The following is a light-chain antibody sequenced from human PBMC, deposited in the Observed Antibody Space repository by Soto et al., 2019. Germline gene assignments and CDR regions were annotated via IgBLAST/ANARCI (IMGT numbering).Light chain of an antibody. CDR2: EVR. V-gene: IGLV2-11*01. Sequence: QSALTQPRSVSGSPGQSVTISCSGTSSDLGGYNYVSWYQHHPGKAPKLMIYEVRHRPSGVPDRFSGSKSGNTASLTVSGLQAEDEADYYCSSYAGSNNLGLFGGGTKLTVL. CDR1: SSDLGGYNY. J-gene: IGLJ2*01. CDR3: SSYAGSNNLGL.